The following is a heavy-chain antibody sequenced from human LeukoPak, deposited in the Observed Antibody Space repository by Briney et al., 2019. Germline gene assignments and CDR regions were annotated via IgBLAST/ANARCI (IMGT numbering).Heavy chain of an antibody. J-gene: IGHJ6*02. CDR3: AKSQRPYAIYGMDV. CDR2: ISWNSGSI. CDR1: GFTFDDYA. V-gene: IGHV3-9*01. Sequence: GGSLRLSCAASGFTFDDYAMHWVRQAPGKDLEWVSGISWNSGSIGYADSVKGRFTISRDNAKNSLYLQMNSLRAEDTALYYCAKSQRPYAIYGMDVWGQGTTVTVSS. D-gene: IGHD2-2*01.